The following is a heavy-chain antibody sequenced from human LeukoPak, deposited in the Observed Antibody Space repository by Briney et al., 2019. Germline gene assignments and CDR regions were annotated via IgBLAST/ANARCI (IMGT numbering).Heavy chain of an antibody. V-gene: IGHV4-38-2*02. J-gene: IGHJ5*02. CDR2: IYHSGST. CDR1: GYSISSGYY. D-gene: IGHD5-18*01. Sequence: PSETLSLTCSVSGYSISSGYYWGWIRQPPGKGLEWIGSIYHSGSTHYNPSLKSRVTVSVDMSKNQVSQKLSSVTAADTAVYYCARVKGGYPNWFDPWGQGTLVTVSS. CDR3: ARVKGGYPNWFDP.